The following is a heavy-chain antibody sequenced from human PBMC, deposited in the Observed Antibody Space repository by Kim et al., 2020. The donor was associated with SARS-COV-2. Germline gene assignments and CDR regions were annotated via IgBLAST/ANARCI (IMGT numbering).Heavy chain of an antibody. V-gene: IGHV1-69*04. CDR1: GGTFSSYA. D-gene: IGHD3-3*01. J-gene: IGHJ3*02. CDR2: IIPILGIA. Sequence: SVKVSCKASGGTFSSYAISWVRQAPGQGLEWMGRIIPILGIANYAQKFQGRVTITADKSTSTAYMELSSLRSEDTAVYYCARDDFWSGYSIADDAFDIWGQGTMVTVSS. CDR3: ARDDFWSGYSIADDAFDI.